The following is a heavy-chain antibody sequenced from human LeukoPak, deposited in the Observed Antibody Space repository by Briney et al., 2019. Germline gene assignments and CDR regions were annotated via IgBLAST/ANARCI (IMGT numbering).Heavy chain of an antibody. D-gene: IGHD3-22*01. CDR2: INSDGSST. Sequence: PGGSLRLSCAASGFTFSSYWMHWVRQAPGKGLVWVSRINSDGSSTSYADSVKGRFTISRDNAKSTLYLQMNSLRAEDTAVYYCARENMIVVVYDAFDIWGQGTMVTVSS. CDR1: GFTFSSYW. J-gene: IGHJ3*02. CDR3: ARENMIVVVYDAFDI. V-gene: IGHV3-74*01.